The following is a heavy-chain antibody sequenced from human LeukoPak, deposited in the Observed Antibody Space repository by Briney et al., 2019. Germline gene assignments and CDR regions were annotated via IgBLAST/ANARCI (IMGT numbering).Heavy chain of an antibody. J-gene: IGHJ4*02. Sequence: GGSLRLSCAASGFTFNKYGLTWVRQAPGKGLEWVSSISGSGGSPYYAYSAKGRFTIPRDNSKNTLYLQMKSLRVDDTAVYYCAKSLGMITFGGVIGKALDYWGQGTLVTVSS. CDR2: ISGSGGSP. CDR3: AKSLGMITFGGVIGKALDY. D-gene: IGHD3-16*02. CDR1: GFTFNKYG. V-gene: IGHV3-23*01.